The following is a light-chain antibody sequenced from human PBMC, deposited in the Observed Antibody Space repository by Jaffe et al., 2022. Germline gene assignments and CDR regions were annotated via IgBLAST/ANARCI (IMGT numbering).Light chain of an antibody. Sequence: ETVMTQSPATLSLFPGERATLSCRASQSVSRYLAWYQRKPGQAPRLLIYGASTRATGIPARFSGSGSGTEFTLTISSLQSEDFAVYYCQQYDNWPLAFGQGTKVEIK. CDR1: QSVSRY. V-gene: IGKV3-15*01. CDR3: QQYDNWPLA. CDR2: GAS. J-gene: IGKJ1*01.